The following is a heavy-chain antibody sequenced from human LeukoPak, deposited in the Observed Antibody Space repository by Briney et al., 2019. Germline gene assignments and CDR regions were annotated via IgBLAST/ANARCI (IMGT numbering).Heavy chain of an antibody. J-gene: IGHJ2*01. CDR1: GGSISSYY. CDR3: ARENTVYDILTGYQDNWYFDL. CDR2: IYTSGST. D-gene: IGHD3-9*01. Sequence: PSETPSLTCTVSGGSISSYYWSWIRQPAGKGLEWIGRIYTSGSTNYNPSLKSRVTISVDTSKNQFSLKLSSVTAADTAVYYCARENTVYDILTGYQDNWYFDLWGRGTLVTVSS. V-gene: IGHV4-4*07.